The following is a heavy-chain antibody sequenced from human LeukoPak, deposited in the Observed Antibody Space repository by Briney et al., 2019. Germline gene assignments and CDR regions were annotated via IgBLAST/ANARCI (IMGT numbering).Heavy chain of an antibody. CDR2: ISAYNSNT. Sequence: ASVKVSCKASGYTFTSYGISWVRQAPGQGLEWMGWISAYNSNTNYAQKLQGRVTMTTDTSTSTAYMELRSLRSDDTAVYYCARGYCSSTSCSHYYYYGMDVWGQGTTVTVSS. J-gene: IGHJ6*02. CDR1: GYTFTSYG. V-gene: IGHV1-18*01. CDR3: ARGYCSSTSCSHYYYYGMDV. D-gene: IGHD2-2*01.